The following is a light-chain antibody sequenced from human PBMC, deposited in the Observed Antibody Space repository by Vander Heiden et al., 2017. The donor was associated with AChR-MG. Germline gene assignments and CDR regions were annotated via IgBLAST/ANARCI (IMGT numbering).Light chain of an antibody. Sequence: QSVLTQPPSASGTPGQRVTIPCSGSSSNIGSNIVNWYQQLPRTAPKLLIYSNDQRPSGVPDRFSGSKSGTSASLAISGLQSEDEADYYCAAWDDSLNGLFGGGTRLTVL. CDR2: SND. CDR3: AAWDDSLNGL. J-gene: IGLJ2*01. V-gene: IGLV1-44*01. CDR1: SSNIGSNI.